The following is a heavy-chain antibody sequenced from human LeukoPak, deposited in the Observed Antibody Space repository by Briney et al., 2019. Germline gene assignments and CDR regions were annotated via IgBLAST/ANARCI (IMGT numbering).Heavy chain of an antibody. CDR2: INAGNGNT. J-gene: IGHJ6*03. V-gene: IGHV1-3*01. CDR3: ARVPWLFFRSGVALYMDV. Sequence: ASVKVSCKASGYTFTSYAMHWVRQAPGQRLEWMGWINAGNGNTKYSQKFQGRVTITRDTSASTAYMELSSLKSEDTAVYYCARVPWLFFRSGVALYMDVWGKGTTVTVSS. D-gene: IGHD3-3*01. CDR1: GYTFTSYA.